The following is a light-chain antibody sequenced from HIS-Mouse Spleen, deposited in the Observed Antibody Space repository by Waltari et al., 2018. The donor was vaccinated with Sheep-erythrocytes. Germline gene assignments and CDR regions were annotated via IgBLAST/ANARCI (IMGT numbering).Light chain of an antibody. CDR3: QQYGSSPFT. J-gene: IGKJ3*01. CDR2: GAS. CDR1: QSVSSSY. Sequence: EIVLTQSPGTLSLSPGERATLPCRASQSVSSSYLAWYQQKPGQAPRLLIYGASSRATGIPDRFSGSGSGTDFTLTISRLEPEDFAVYYCQQYGSSPFTFGPGTKLEIK. V-gene: IGKV3-20*01.